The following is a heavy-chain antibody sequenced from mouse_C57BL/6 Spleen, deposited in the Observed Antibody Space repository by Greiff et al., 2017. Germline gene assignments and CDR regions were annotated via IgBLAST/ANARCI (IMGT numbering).Heavy chain of an antibody. CDR2: IYPRDGST. J-gene: IGHJ1*03. CDR1: GYTFTSYD. Sequence: VQLVESGPELVKPGASVKLSCKASGYTFTSYDINWVKQRPGQGLEWIGWIYPRDGSTKYNEKFKGKATLTVDTSSSTAYMELHSLTSEDSAVYFCARTQTGTSWYFDVWGTGTTVTVSS. CDR3: ARTQTGTSWYFDV. D-gene: IGHD4-1*01. V-gene: IGHV1-85*01.